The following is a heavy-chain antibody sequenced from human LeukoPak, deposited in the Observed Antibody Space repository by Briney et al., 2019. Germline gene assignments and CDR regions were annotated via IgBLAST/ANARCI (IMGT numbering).Heavy chain of an antibody. J-gene: IGHJ4*02. D-gene: IGHD3-16*02. Sequence: GGSLRLSCAASGFTFSSYSMNWVRQAPGKGLEWVSSIGSSDSYIYYADSVKGRFSISRDNAKNSLYLQMNSLRAEDTAVYYCAAMIGGLISFDYWGQGTLVTVSS. CDR1: GFTFSSYS. CDR3: AAMIGGLISFDY. V-gene: IGHV3-21*01. CDR2: IGSSDSYI.